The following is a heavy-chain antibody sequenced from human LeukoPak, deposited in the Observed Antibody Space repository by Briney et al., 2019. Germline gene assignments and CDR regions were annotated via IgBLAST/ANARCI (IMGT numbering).Heavy chain of an antibody. D-gene: IGHD4-23*01. J-gene: IGHJ4*02. CDR1: GYSISSGFY. Sequence: SETLSLTCTVSGYSISSGFYWGWIRQPPGKGLECIGSIYHSGSTYYNPSLKSRVTISVDTSKNQFSLNLSSVTAADTAMYYCARAVGTSRNFFDYWGQGTLVTVSS. CDR2: IYHSGST. V-gene: IGHV4-38-2*02. CDR3: ARAVGTSRNFFDY.